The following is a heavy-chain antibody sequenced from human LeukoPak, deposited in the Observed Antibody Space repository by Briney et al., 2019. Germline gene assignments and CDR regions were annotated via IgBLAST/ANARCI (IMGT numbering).Heavy chain of an antibody. V-gene: IGHV3-21*01. D-gene: IGHD1-26*01. CDR3: ARDEWGDAFDI. Sequence: PGGSLRLSCAASGFTFSSYSMNWVRQAPGKGLEWVSSISSSSSYIHSADSVRGRFTISRDNAKNSLFLQMNSLRAEDTAVYYCARDEWGDAFDIWGQGTMVTGFS. CDR2: ISSSSSYI. J-gene: IGHJ3*02. CDR1: GFTFSSYS.